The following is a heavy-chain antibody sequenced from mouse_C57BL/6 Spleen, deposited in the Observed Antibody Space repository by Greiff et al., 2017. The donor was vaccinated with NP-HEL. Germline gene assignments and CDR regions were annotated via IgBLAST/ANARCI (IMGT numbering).Heavy chain of an antibody. CDR2: IWSDGST. CDR1: GFSLTSYG. J-gene: IGHJ4*01. V-gene: IGHV2-6*03. Sequence: VNVVESGPGLVAPSQSLSITCTVSGFSLTSYGVHWVRQPPGKGLEWLVVIWSDGSTTYNSALKSRLSISKDNSKSQVFLKMNSLQTDDTAMYYCARDGYYVTGYAMDYWGQGTSVTVSS. CDR3: ARDGYYVTGYAMDY. D-gene: IGHD2-3*01.